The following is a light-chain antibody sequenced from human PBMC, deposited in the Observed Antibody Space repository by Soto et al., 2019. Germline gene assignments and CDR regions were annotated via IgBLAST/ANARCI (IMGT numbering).Light chain of an antibody. Sequence: QSALTQPASVSGSPGQSITISCTGTSSDVGGYDYVSWYQQHPDKAPKLIIYEVTDRPSGVSSRFSGSKSGNTASLTISGPRAEDEADYSCSSLTSGSTRVFGTGTKVTVL. J-gene: IGLJ1*01. CDR3: SSLTSGSTRV. CDR2: EVT. V-gene: IGLV2-14*01. CDR1: SSDVGGYDY.